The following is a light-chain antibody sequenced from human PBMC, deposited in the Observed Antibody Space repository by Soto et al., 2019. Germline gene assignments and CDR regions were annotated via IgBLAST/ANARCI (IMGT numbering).Light chain of an antibody. V-gene: IGLV1-40*01. CDR3: QSYDSSRRGLWV. Sequence: QSVLTQPPSVSGAPGQRVTISCTGSTSNIGAGYDVHWYQQLPGAAPKLLIYGNNNRPSGVPDRFSGSKSGTSASLAITGLQAEDEADYYCQSYDSSRRGLWVFGGGTKLTVL. CDR1: TSNIGAGYD. J-gene: IGLJ3*02. CDR2: GNN.